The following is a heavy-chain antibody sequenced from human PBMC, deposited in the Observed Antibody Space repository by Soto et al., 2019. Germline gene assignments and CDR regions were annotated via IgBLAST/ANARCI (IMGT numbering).Heavy chain of an antibody. J-gene: IGHJ6*02. V-gene: IGHV4-39*07. CDR1: GGSISSSTYY. D-gene: IGHD3-10*01. CDR2: FFIGGNT. CDR3: AGGGVRGVITRTRDYYGMDV. Sequence: SETLSLTCTVSGGSISSSTYYWGWMRQPPGKGLEWIASFFIGGNTYYNPSLKSRVTISVDTSKNQFSLKLSSVTAADTAVYYCAGGGVRGVITRTRDYYGMDVWGQGTTVTVSS.